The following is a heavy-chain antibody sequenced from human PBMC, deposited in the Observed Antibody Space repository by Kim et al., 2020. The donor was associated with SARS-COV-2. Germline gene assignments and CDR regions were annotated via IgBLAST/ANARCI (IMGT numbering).Heavy chain of an antibody. V-gene: IGHV1-69*01. CDR2: A. J-gene: IGHJ4*02. Sequence: ANYAQKFQGRVTITADESTSTAYMELSSLRSEDTAVYYCAHRGYSYGYDYWGQGTLVTVSS. D-gene: IGHD5-18*01. CDR3: AHRGYSYGYDY.